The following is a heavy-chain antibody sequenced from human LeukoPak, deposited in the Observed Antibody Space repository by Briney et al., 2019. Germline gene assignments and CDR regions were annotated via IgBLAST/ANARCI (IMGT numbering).Heavy chain of an antibody. CDR1: GFTFSSYS. V-gene: IGHV3-48*01. J-gene: IGHJ4*02. CDR3: VRADFWSGPVH. CDR2: ISSSSSTI. D-gene: IGHD3-3*01. Sequence: AGGSLRLSCAASGFTFSSYSMNWVRQAPGKGLEWVSYISSSSSTIYYADSVKGRFTISRDDAKNSLSLQMSSLSLEDTAVYYCVRADFWSGPVHWGQGTLVTVSS.